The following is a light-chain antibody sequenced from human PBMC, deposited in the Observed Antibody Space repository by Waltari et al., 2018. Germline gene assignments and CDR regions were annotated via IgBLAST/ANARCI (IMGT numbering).Light chain of an antibody. Sequence: DIVMTQSPDSLAVSLGERVTINCKSSQSLLYSSNNKNYLAWYQQKPGQAPKLLIYWASTRESGVPNRVSGSGSGTDFTLTISDRQAEDVAVYYCQQYYSTPLTFGGGTKVEIK. V-gene: IGKV4-1*01. CDR3: QQYYSTPLT. CDR2: WAS. CDR1: QSLLYSSNNKNY. J-gene: IGKJ4*01.